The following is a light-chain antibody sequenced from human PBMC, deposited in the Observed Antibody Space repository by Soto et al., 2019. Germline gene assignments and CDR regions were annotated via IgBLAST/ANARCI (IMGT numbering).Light chain of an antibody. CDR3: SSYTSSSTAGV. Sequence: QSALTQPASVSGSPGQSITISCTGTSSDVGGYNYVSWYQQHPGKAPQLMIYDVSNRPSGVSNRFSVSKSGNTASLTISGLQAEDEADYYSSSYTSSSTAGVFGGGTQLTVL. CDR2: DVS. CDR1: SSDVGGYNY. V-gene: IGLV2-14*03. J-gene: IGLJ2*01.